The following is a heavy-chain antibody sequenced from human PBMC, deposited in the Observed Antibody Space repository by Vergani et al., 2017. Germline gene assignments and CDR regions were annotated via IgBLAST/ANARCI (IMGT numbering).Heavy chain of an antibody. CDR1: GYTLTELS. CDR2: FDPEDGET. Sequence: QVQLVQSGAEVKKPGASVKVSCKVSGYTLTELSMHWVRQAPGKGLEWMGGFDPEDGETIYAQKFQGRVTMTDDTSTDTAYMELSSLRSEETAADYCATPRLRFSYYYFYCMDVWGQGTTVTVSS. V-gene: IGHV1-24*01. J-gene: IGHJ6*02. D-gene: IGHD5-12*01. CDR3: ATPRLRFSYYYFYCMDV.